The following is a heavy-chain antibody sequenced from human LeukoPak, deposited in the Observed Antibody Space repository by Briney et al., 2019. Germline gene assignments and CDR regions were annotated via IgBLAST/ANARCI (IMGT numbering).Heavy chain of an antibody. D-gene: IGHD1-14*01. Sequence: GVSLTLSCAASGFIFSTYSMIWVRQAPGKGLEWITYISSTSSTIYYADSVKGRSTISRDNAKNSLFLQMNSLRAEDTAVYYCVSGISGSKGDYWGQGTLVTVSS. CDR1: GFIFSTYS. CDR2: ISSTSSTI. CDR3: VSGISGSKGDY. J-gene: IGHJ4*02. V-gene: IGHV3-48*01.